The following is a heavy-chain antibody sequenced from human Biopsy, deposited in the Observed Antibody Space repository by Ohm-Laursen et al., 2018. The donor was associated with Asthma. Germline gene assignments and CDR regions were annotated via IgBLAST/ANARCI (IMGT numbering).Heavy chain of an antibody. CDR1: GASIKTDDHY. CDR3: ARASVAAFSNWFDP. J-gene: IGHJ5*02. Sequence: SETLSLTCTVSGASIKTDDHYWSWLRQPPGKGLEWFGFIHYSGSTSYNPSLKGGVTISVDTSKNQFSLKLSPVTAADTAVYYCARASVAAFSNWFDPWGQGTLVTVSS. CDR2: IHYSGST. V-gene: IGHV4-30-4*01. D-gene: IGHD6-19*01.